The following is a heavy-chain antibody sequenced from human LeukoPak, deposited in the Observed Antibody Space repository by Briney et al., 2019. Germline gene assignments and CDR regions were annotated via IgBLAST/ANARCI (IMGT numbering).Heavy chain of an antibody. CDR1: GGSISSYY. V-gene: IGHV4-59*01. D-gene: IGHD6-19*01. CDR2: IYYSGST. J-gene: IGHJ4*02. Sequence: SETLSLTCTVSGGSISSYYWSWIRQPPGKGLEWIGYIYYSGSTNYNPSLKSRVTISVDTSKNQFSLKLSSVTAADTAVYYCARGPPVAGSFDYWGQGTLVTVSS. CDR3: ARGPPVAGSFDY.